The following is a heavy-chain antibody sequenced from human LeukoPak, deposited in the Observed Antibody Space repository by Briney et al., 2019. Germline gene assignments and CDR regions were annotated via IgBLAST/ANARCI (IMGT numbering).Heavy chain of an antibody. Sequence: GGSLRLSCAASRFTFSSYGMQWVRQAPGKGLEWVAFIPYDGNNKYYVDSVEGRFTISRDNSKNTLYLQMNSLRAEDTAVYYCVKDGDDSGSYLVYWGQGTLVTVSS. V-gene: IGHV3-30*02. CDR1: RFTFSSYG. J-gene: IGHJ4*02. D-gene: IGHD1-26*01. CDR2: IPYDGNNK. CDR3: VKDGDDSGSYLVY.